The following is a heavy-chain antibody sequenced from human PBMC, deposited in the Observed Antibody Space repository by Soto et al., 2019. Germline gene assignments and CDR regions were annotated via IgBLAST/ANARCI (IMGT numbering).Heavy chain of an antibody. V-gene: IGHV1-69*06. J-gene: IGHJ4*02. CDR3: ARVVPAAIVAAGGGYFDY. CDR1: GGTFSSYA. D-gene: IGHD2-2*02. CDR2: IIPIFGTA. Sequence: QVQLVQSGAEVKKPGSSVKVSYKASGGTFSSYAISWVRQAPGQGLEWMGGIIPIFGTANYAQKFQGRVTITADKSTSTAYMELSSLRSEDTVVYYCARVVPAAIVAAGGGYFDYWGQGTLVTVSS.